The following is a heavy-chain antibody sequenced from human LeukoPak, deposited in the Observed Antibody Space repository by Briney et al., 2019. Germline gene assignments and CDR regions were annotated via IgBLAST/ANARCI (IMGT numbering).Heavy chain of an antibody. CDR3: ARVGGSGYYGSPFDY. V-gene: IGHV3-21*01. CDR1: GFTFSSYS. D-gene: IGHD3-22*01. Sequence: GGSLRLSCAASGFTFSSYSMNWVRQAPGKGLEWVSSISSSSSYIYYADSVKGRFTISRDNAKNSLYLQMNSLRAEDTAVYYCARVGGSGYYGSPFDYWGQGTLVTVSS. CDR2: ISSSSSYI. J-gene: IGHJ4*02.